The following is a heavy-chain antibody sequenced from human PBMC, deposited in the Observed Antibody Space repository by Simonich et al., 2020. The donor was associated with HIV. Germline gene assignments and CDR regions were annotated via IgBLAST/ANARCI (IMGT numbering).Heavy chain of an antibody. V-gene: IGHV3-23*01. CDR2: IMYSNEST. Sequence: EVQLLESGGGLVQPGGSLRLSCAASGFTVSSYAMSWVCQAPGKGREGVSVIMYSNESTNDADSVKGRFTISRDNSKNTLYLQMNSLRAEDTAVYYCVNRAWLDSWGQGALVTVSS. J-gene: IGHJ5*01. CDR3: VNRAWLDS. CDR1: GFTVSSYA. D-gene: IGHD3-10*01.